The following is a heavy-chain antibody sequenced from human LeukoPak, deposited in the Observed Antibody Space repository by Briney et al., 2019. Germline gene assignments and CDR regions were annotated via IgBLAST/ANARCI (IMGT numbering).Heavy chain of an antibody. CDR2: IYPGDSDT. J-gene: IGHJ6*03. V-gene: IGHV5-51*01. CDR3: TRHSFRYYYYYDMDV. D-gene: IGHD2/OR15-2a*01. Sequence: GESLKISCKGSGYSFSNYWIGWVRQMPGKGLEWMGIIYPGDSDTRYSPSFQGQVTISADKSISTAYLQWSSLKASDTAMYYCTRHSFRYYYYYDMDVWGKGTTVTVSS. CDR1: GYSFSNYW.